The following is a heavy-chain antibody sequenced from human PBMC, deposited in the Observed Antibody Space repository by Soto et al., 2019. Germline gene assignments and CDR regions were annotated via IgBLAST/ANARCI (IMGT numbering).Heavy chain of an antibody. CDR3: ARPKGIAPAVWYFDL. CDR1: GGSISSYY. J-gene: IGHJ2*01. D-gene: IGHD2-15*01. Sequence: SETLSLTCTVSGGSISSYYWSWIRQPPGKGLEWIGYIYYSGSTNYNPSLKSRVTISVDTSKNQFSLKLSSVTAADTAVYYCARPKGIAPAVWYFDLWGRGTLVTVSS. V-gene: IGHV4-59*08. CDR2: IYYSGST.